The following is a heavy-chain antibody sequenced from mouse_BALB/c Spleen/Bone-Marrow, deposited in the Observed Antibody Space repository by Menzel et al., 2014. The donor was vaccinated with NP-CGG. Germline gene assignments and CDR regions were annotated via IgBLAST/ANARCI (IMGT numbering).Heavy chain of an antibody. Sequence: VQLQQSGADLVRPGSSVKISCKASGYAFSSYWMNWVKQRPGQGLEWIGRIYPGDGDTNYNGKFKGKATLTADKSSSTAYMQLSSLTSEDSAVYFCARSLYYGSSYPLYAMDYWGQGTSVTVSS. J-gene: IGHJ4*01. V-gene: IGHV1-80*01. CDR2: IYPGDGDT. CDR3: ARSLYYGSSYPLYAMDY. CDR1: GYAFSSYW. D-gene: IGHD1-1*01.